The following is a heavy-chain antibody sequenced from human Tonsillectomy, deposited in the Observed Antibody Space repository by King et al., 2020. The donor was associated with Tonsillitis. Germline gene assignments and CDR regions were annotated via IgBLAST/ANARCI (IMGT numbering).Heavy chain of an antibody. Sequence: QLVQSGGGLVQPGGSLRLSCAVSGLTFSSYWMSWVRQAPGKGLEWVANINQNGGEKYYVDSVKGRFTISRDNAKNSLYLQMNSLRADDTAGYYCARDVTFGGKYWGPGTLVTVSS. V-gene: IGHV3-7*03. CDR1: GLTFSSYW. CDR3: ARDVTFGGKY. CDR2: INQNGGEK. J-gene: IGHJ4*02. D-gene: IGHD4-23*01.